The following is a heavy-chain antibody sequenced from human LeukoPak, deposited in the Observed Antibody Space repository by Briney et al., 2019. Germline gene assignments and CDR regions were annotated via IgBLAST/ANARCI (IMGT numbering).Heavy chain of an antibody. D-gene: IGHD3-9*01. Sequence: GGSLRLSCAASGFNFSSYAMSWVRQAPGKGLEWVANIKQDGSEKCYVDSVKGRFTISRDNAKNSLYLQMNSLRAEDTAVYYCARDQYVERWFETWPLTGYYFRTQIDAFDIWGQGTMVTVSS. CDR1: GFNFSSYA. CDR2: IKQDGSEK. V-gene: IGHV3-7*01. CDR3: ARDQYVERWFETWPLTGYYFRTQIDAFDI. J-gene: IGHJ3*02.